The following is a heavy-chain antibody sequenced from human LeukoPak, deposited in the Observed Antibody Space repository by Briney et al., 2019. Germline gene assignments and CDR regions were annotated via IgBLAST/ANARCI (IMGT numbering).Heavy chain of an antibody. CDR1: GGTFSSYT. J-gene: IGHJ4*02. D-gene: IGHD3-22*01. CDR3: ARVGDYYDSSGYYSDY. Sequence: SVKVSCKASGGTFSSYTISWVRQAPGQGLEWMGRIIPILGIANYARKFQGRVTITADKSTSTAYMELSSLRSEDTAVYYCARVGDYYDSSGYYSDYWGQGTLVTVSS. CDR2: IIPILGIA. V-gene: IGHV1-69*02.